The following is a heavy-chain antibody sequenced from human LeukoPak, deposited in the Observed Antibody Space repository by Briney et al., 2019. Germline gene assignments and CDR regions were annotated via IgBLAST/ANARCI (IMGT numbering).Heavy chain of an antibody. CDR2: ISSSSSYI. Sequence: GRSLRLSCAASGFTFSSYSMNWVRQAPGKGLEWVSSISSSSSYIYYADSVKGRFTISRDNAKNSLYLQMNSLRAEDTAVYYCARDGDYSSSLALDYWGQGTLVTVSS. J-gene: IGHJ4*02. CDR1: GFTFSSYS. D-gene: IGHD6-13*01. V-gene: IGHV3-21*01. CDR3: ARDGDYSSSLALDY.